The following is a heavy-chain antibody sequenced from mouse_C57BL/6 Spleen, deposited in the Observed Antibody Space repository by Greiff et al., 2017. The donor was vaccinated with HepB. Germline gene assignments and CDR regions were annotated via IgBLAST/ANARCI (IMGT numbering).Heavy chain of an antibody. D-gene: IGHD2-4*01. CDR2: ISSGGDYI. CDR3: TRGDYYDYDVWFAY. CDR1: GFTFSSYA. Sequence: EVKVEESGEGLVKPGGSLKLSCAASGFTFSSYAMSWVRQTPEKRLEWVAYISSGGDYIYYADTVKGRFTISRDNARNTLYLQMSSLKSEDTAMYYCTRGDYYDYDVWFAYWGQGTLVTVSA. J-gene: IGHJ3*01. V-gene: IGHV5-9-1*02.